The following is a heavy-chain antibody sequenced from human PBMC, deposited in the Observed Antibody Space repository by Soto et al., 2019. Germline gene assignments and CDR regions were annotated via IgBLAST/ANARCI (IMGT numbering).Heavy chain of an antibody. D-gene: IGHD6-19*01. Sequence: PGGSLRLSCAASGFTFSSYAMHWVRQAPGKGLEWVAVISYDGSNKYYADSVKGRFTISRDNSKNTLYLQMNSLRAEDTAVYYCARGREAAVAGTAGWFDPWGQGTLVTVSS. CDR2: ISYDGSNK. J-gene: IGHJ5*02. CDR3: ARGREAAVAGTAGWFDP. V-gene: IGHV3-30-3*01. CDR1: GFTFSSYA.